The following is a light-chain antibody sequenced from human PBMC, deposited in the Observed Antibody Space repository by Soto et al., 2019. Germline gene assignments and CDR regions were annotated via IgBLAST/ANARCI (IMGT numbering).Light chain of an antibody. CDR2: GAS. CDR1: QSVSSSY. CDR3: QQYASSPYT. Sequence: IVLTQSPGTLSLSPGERATLSCRASQSVSSSYLGWYQQKPGQAPRLLIYGASSRATGIPDRFSGSGSGTDFTLTISRLEPEDFAVYYCQQYASSPYTFGQGTKLEIK. J-gene: IGKJ2*01. V-gene: IGKV3-20*01.